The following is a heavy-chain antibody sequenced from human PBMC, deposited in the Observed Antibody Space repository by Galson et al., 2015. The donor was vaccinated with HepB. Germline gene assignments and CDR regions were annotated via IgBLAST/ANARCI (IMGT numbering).Heavy chain of an antibody. D-gene: IGHD3/OR15-3a*01. Sequence: LRLSCAASGFTSSAFAMSWVRQAPGKGLEWVSVISGSDGGTYYADSVQGRFTISRDNSKNTLYLQMRSLRAEDTAVYYCAKSTVFGLLIKPVFYFDFWGQGTLVSVSS. V-gene: IGHV3-23*01. J-gene: IGHJ4*02. CDR1: GFTSSAFA. CDR3: AKSTVFGLLIKPVFYFDF. CDR2: ISGSDGGT.